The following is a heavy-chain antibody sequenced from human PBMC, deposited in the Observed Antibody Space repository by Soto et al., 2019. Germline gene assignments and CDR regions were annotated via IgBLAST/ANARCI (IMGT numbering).Heavy chain of an antibody. Sequence: PSETLSLTCTGSGGSMISYYWSWIRQPPGRGLEWIGFIYYAGSTQYNPSLNSRVTISVDTSKNQFSLTVTSVTAADTAVYYCARRIVPTETLAYWGQGTLVTVSS. CDR3: ARRIVPTETLAY. V-gene: IGHV4-59*08. D-gene: IGHD5-12*01. CDR2: IYYAGST. CDR1: GGSMISYY. J-gene: IGHJ4*02.